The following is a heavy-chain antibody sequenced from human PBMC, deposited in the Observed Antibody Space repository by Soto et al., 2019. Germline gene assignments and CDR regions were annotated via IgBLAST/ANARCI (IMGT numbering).Heavy chain of an antibody. CDR3: AGGSLSGYSSSYHLDY. CDR1: GGTFSSYT. CDR2: FTPIFGTT. D-gene: IGHD3-3*01. Sequence: SVKVSCKISGGTFSSYTITWVREAPGQGLEWMGRFTPIFGTTIYAQMFQGRVTITADESTRTAYMELSSLRSEDTAIYYCAGGSLSGYSSSYHLDYWGQGALVTVSS. V-gene: IGHV1-69*13. J-gene: IGHJ4*02.